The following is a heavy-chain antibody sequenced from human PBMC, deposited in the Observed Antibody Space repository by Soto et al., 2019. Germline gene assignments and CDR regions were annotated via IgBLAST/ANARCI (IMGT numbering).Heavy chain of an antibody. J-gene: IGHJ6*02. D-gene: IGHD5-12*01. V-gene: IGHV1-69*06. CDR3: ARGSGYGQLNYYGMDV. CDR2: IIPVFGTA. Sequence: QVQLVQSGAEVKKPGSSVKVSCKASGGTFSSYAISWVRQAPGQGLEWMGGIIPVFGTANYAQKFQGRVTITADKSTSKVYMELSSLRSEDRAVYYCARGSGYGQLNYYGMDVWGQVTTVTASS. CDR1: GGTFSSYA.